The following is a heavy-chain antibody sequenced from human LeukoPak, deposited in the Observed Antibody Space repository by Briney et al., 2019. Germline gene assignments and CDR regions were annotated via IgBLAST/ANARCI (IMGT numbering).Heavy chain of an antibody. V-gene: IGHV1-69*13. CDR3: ARDGQQLVLNYFDY. CDR2: IIPIFGTA. D-gene: IGHD6-13*01. Sequence: GASVKVSCKASGGTFSSYAISWVRQAPGQGLEWMGGIIPIFGTANYAQKFQGRVTITADESTSIAYMELSSLRSEDTAVYYCARDGQQLVLNYFDYWGQGTLVTVSS. J-gene: IGHJ4*02. CDR1: GGTFSSYA.